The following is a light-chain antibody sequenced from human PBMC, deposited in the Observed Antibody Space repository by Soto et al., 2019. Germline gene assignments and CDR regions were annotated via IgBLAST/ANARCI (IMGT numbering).Light chain of an antibody. J-gene: IGKJ2*01. CDR3: QQYNDYPYT. V-gene: IGKV1-5*01. CDR2: DAS. Sequence: DIQVTQSPSTLSASVGDRVILACRASQTADKWVAWYQQKPGKAPNVLIYDASRLESGVPSRFSGSGSGTLFTLTISNLQPDDFATYYFQQYNDYPYTFGQGTKVEI. CDR1: QTADKW.